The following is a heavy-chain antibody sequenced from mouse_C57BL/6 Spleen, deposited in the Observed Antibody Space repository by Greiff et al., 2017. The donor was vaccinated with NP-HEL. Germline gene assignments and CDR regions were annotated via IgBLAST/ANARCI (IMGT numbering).Heavy chain of an antibody. CDR1: GFTFSSYA. D-gene: IGHD2-4*01. Sequence: EVKLMESGEGLVKPGGSLKLSCAASGFTFSSYAMSWVRQTPEKRLEWVAYISSGGDYIYYADTVKGRFTISRDNARNTLYLQMSSLKSEDTAMYYCTRDDDYDGPAWFAYWGQGTLVTVSA. CDR2: ISSGGDYI. J-gene: IGHJ3*01. V-gene: IGHV5-9-1*02. CDR3: TRDDDYDGPAWFAY.